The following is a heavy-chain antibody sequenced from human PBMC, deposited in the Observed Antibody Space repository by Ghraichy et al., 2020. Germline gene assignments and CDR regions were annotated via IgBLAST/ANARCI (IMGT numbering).Heavy chain of an antibody. CDR3: ARVPGGFGDLIDY. CDR1: GFTFSSHW. J-gene: IGHJ4*02. D-gene: IGHD3-10*01. V-gene: IGHV3-74*01. CDR2: INSDGSST. Sequence: GGSLTLSCVASGFTFSSHWMHWVRQGPGKGLVWVSRINSDGSSTNYADSVKGRFTISRDNAKNTLYLQMNSLRAEDTAVYYCARVPGGFGDLIDYWGQGTLVTVSS.